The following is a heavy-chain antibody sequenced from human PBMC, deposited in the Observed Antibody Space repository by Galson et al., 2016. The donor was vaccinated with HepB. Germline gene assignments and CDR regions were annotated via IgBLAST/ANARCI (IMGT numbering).Heavy chain of an antibody. D-gene: IGHD4-17*01. J-gene: IGHJ4*02. CDR2: INPGHGGT. V-gene: IGHV1-46*01. Sequence: SVKVSCKASGYTFINYFIHWVRQAPGQGLEWMGIINPGHGGTTYAQRFRGRLTMTRDTSTTTAYMDRSSLESEDSVVYYCAIEFYGGYFDYWGQGTLVTVSS. CDR3: AIEFYGGYFDY. CDR1: GYTFINYF.